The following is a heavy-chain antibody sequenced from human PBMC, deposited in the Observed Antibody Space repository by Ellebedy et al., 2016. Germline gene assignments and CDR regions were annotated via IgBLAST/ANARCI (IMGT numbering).Heavy chain of an antibody. D-gene: IGHD1-14*01. CDR1: GFTFSSYA. CDR2: ISSNGGST. V-gene: IGHV3-64*01. J-gene: IGHJ6*02. CDR3: AKDQEDGMAVGMDV. Sequence: GGSLRLSXAASGFTFSSYAMHWVRQAPGKGLEYVSAISSNGGSTYYANSVKGRFTISRDNSKNTLYLQMNSLRAEDTAVYYCAKDQEDGMAVGMDVWGQGTTVTVSS.